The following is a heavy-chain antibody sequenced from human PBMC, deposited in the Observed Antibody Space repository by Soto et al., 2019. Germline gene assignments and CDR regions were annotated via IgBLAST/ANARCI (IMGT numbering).Heavy chain of an antibody. D-gene: IGHD3-10*01. CDR3: ARLRSTALWFGELLSPENYFDY. CDR1: GGSISSYY. CDR2: IYYSGST. J-gene: IGHJ4*02. Sequence: QVQLQESGPGLVKPSETLSLTCTVSGGSISSYYWSWIRQPPGKGLEWIGYIYYSGSTNYNPSLRSRVTISVDTSKNQFSLKLSSVTAADTAVYYCARLRSTALWFGELLSPENYFDYWGQGTLVTVSS. V-gene: IGHV4-59*08.